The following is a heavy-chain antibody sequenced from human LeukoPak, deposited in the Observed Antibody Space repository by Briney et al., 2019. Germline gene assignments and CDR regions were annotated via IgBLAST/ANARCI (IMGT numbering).Heavy chain of an antibody. Sequence: GGSLRLSCAASEFSVGSNYMTWVRQAPGKGLEWVSDISGSGGSTYYADSVKGRFTISRDNSKNTLYLQMNSLRAEDTAVYYCAKRIQSAMATGYWGQGTLVTVSS. CDR1: EFSVGSNY. V-gene: IGHV3-23*01. D-gene: IGHD5-18*01. CDR3: AKRIQSAMATGY. J-gene: IGHJ4*02. CDR2: ISGSGGST.